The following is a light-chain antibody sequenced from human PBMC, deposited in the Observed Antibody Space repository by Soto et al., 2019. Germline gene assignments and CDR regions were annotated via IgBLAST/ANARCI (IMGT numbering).Light chain of an antibody. Sequence: QSVLTQPPSVSGAPGQRVTISCTGSSSNIGGGYDVHWYQQLPGTAPKLLIYGNSNRPSGVPDRFSGSKSGTSASLAITGLQAEDEADYYCQSYDSSLSGWVFGGGTKVTVL. CDR1: SSNIGGGYD. J-gene: IGLJ3*02. CDR3: QSYDSSLSGWV. V-gene: IGLV1-40*01. CDR2: GNS.